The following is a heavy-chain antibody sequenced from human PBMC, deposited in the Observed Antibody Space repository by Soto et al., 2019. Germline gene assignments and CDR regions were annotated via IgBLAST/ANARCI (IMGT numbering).Heavy chain of an antibody. D-gene: IGHD6-13*01. CDR2: IIPIFGTA. CDR1: GGTFSSYA. V-gene: IGHV1-69*13. CDR3: AREGRRRGAAAGTLDY. J-gene: IGHJ4*02. Sequence: ALVKVSCKASGGTFSSYAISWVRQAPGQGLEWMGGIIPIFGTANYAQKFQGRVTITADESTSTAYMELSSLRSEDTAVYYCAREGRRRGAAAGTLDYWGQGTLVTVSS.